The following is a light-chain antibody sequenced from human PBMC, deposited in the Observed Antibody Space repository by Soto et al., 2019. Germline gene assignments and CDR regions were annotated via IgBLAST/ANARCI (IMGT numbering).Light chain of an antibody. V-gene: IGKV3-11*01. CDR1: QSVSSY. Sequence: EIVLTQSPATLSLSPGERATLSCRASQSVSSYLAWYQQKPGQAPRLLIYAASNRATGIPARFSGSGSGTDFTLTISSLEPEDFAVYYCQQRSNCPLTFGGGTKVDIK. CDR3: QQRSNCPLT. J-gene: IGKJ4*01. CDR2: AAS.